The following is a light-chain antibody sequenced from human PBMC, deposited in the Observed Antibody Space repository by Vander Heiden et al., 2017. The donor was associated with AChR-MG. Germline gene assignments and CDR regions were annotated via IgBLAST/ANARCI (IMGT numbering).Light chain of an antibody. CDR3: QVWDTSSDQGV. V-gene: IGLV3-21*02. J-gene: IGLJ1*01. Sequence: SYVLTQPPSVSVAPGQTATITCGGNNIGGKKVHWYQQKTGQAPVLVVYDDSDRPSGIPARFSGSNSENTATLTISEAEAGDEADYCCQVWDTSSDQGVFGTGTTLTVL. CDR1: NIGGKK. CDR2: DDS.